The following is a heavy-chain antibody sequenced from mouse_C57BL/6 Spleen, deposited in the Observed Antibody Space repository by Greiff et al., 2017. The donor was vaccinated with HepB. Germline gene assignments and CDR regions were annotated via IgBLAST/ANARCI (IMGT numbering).Heavy chain of an antibody. J-gene: IGHJ2*01. CDR2: IYPGSGST. V-gene: IGHV1-55*01. Sequence: VQLVESGAELVKPGASVKMSCKASGYTFTSYWITWVKQRPGQGLEWIGDIYPGSGSTNYNEKFKSKATLTVDTSSSTAYMQLSSLTSEDSAVYYCARGLSYYFDYWGQGTTLTVSS. CDR1: GYTFTSYW. CDR3: ARGLSYYFDY.